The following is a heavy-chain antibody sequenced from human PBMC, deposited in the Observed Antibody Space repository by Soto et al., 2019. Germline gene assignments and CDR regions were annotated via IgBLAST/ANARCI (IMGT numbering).Heavy chain of an antibody. Sequence: SQTLSLTCAISGESVSTNSATWDWIRQSPSRGLEWLGRTYYRSKWYNDYAVSVQSRITINPDTSKNQFSLQLNSVTPEDTAVYYCARVVGVSTPWFDPWGQGTRVTVSS. V-gene: IGHV6-1*01. CDR3: ARVVGVSTPWFDP. D-gene: IGHD1-26*01. CDR1: GESVSTNSAT. CDR2: TYYRSKWYN. J-gene: IGHJ5*02.